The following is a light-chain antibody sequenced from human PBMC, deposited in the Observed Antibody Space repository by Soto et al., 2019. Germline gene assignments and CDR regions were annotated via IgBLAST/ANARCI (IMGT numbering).Light chain of an antibody. CDR1: QSISSW. V-gene: IGKV1-5*01. CDR3: QQYNSYSIT. Sequence: DIQMTQSPSTLSASVVDRVTITFRASQSISSWLAWYQQKPGKAPKLLIYDASSLESGVPSRFSGSGSGTEFTLTISSLQPDDFATYYCQQYNSYSITFGQGTRLEIK. CDR2: DAS. J-gene: IGKJ5*01.